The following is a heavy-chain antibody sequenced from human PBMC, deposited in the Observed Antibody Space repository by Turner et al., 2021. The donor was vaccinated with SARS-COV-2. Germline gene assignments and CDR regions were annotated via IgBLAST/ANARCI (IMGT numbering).Heavy chain of an antibody. J-gene: IGHJ5*02. Sequence: QVQPVQSGAEVTKPGSSVKVSCKASGGTFSTYAISWVRQAPGQGLEWMGGIIPILGMTNYAQKFQGRVTITADKSTSTAYMVLSSLRSEDTAVYYCARGPPGDDFWSGYRPNWFDPWGQGTLVTVSS. CDR1: GGTFSTYA. CDR3: ARGPPGDDFWSGYRPNWFDP. CDR2: IIPILGMT. V-gene: IGHV1-69*10. D-gene: IGHD3-3*01.